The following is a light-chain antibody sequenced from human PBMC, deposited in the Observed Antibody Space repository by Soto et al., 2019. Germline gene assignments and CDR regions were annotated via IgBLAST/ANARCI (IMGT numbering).Light chain of an antibody. CDR3: QQYGSSGT. CDR2: GAS. J-gene: IGKJ1*01. Sequence: EIVWTQSPGTLSLSPGERATLSCRASQSVRSSYLAWYQQKPGQAPRLLIYGASSRATGIPDRFRGSGSGTDFTLTISRLEPEDFAVYYCQQYGSSGTFGQGTKVDIK. V-gene: IGKV3-20*01. CDR1: QSVRSSY.